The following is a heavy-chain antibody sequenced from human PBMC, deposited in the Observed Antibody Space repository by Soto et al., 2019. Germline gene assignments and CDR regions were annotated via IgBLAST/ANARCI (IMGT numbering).Heavy chain of an antibody. CDR2: INAGNGNT. CDR1: GYTFTSYA. D-gene: IGHD1-1*01. V-gene: IGHV1-3*01. CDR3: ARDGQLRRRYNWFDP. Sequence: ASVKVSCKASGYTFTSYAMHWVRQAPGQRLEWMGWINAGNGNTKYSQKFQGRVTITRDTSASTAYMELSSLRSEDTAVYYCARDGQLRRRYNWFDPWGQGTLVTVSS. J-gene: IGHJ5*02.